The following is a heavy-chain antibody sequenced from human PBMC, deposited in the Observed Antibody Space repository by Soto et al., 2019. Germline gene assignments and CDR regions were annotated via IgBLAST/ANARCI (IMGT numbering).Heavy chain of an antibody. Sequence: SETLSLTCSVSGVSISSYFWSWIRQPPGRGLEWIGYTYHRGSTNYGPSLKSRVAMSVDKSKNQFSLGLRDVTAADTAVYYCARGIDYYERGGYSQTADYFQYWGQGIPVPVYS. V-gene: IGHV4-59*12. CDR2: TYHRGST. CDR3: ARGIDYYERGGYSQTADYFQY. CDR1: GVSISSYF. J-gene: IGHJ1*01. D-gene: IGHD3-22*01.